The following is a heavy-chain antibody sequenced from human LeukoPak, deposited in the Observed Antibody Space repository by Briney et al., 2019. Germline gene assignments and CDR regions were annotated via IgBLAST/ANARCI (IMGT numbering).Heavy chain of an antibody. CDR1: GGSISSSSYY. CDR3: ARESGNYFGWFDP. V-gene: IGHV4-39*07. J-gene: IGHJ5*02. D-gene: IGHD2/OR15-2a*01. CDR2: INHSGST. Sequence: PSETLSLTCTVSGGSISSSSYYWSWIRQPPGKGLEWIGEINHSGSTNYNPSLKSRVTISVDTSQNQFSLKLSSVTAADTAVYYCARESGNYFGWFDPWGQGTLVTVSS.